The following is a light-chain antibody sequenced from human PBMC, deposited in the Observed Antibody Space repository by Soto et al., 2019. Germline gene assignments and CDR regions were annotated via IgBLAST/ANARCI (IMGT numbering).Light chain of an antibody. J-gene: IGKJ5*01. Sequence: IVMTPSPATPSVSPGERAPLSCRASQSVRSDLARYQQKPGQAPRPLFYGVSTRATGVPARFSASGSGTEFTLTISSLQSEDFAVYYCQQYTNWPPITFGQGTRLEIK. CDR1: QSVRSD. V-gene: IGKV3-15*01. CDR2: GVS. CDR3: QQYTNWPPIT.